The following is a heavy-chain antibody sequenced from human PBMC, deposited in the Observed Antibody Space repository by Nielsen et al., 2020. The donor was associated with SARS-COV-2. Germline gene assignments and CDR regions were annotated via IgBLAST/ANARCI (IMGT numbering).Heavy chain of an antibody. CDR2: ISYDGSNN. CDR3: AKDSSHHGSGTYMVFFDH. Sequence: WIRQPPGKGLEWVAVISYDGSNNYYVDSVKDRFTISRDNFKNTVYLQMNSLRAEDTAVYYCAKDSSHHGSGTYMVFFDHWGQGSLVTVSS. V-gene: IGHV3-30*18. D-gene: IGHD3-10*01. J-gene: IGHJ4*02.